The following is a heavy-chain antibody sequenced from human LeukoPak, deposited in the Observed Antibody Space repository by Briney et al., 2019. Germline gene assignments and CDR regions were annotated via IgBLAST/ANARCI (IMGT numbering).Heavy chain of an antibody. Sequence: PGGSLRLSCAASGFTISSYEMNWVRQAPGKGLEWVSYISSSGSTIYYADSVKGRFTISRDNAKNSLYLQMNSLRAEDTAVYYCARDGGYSGYFIDYWGQGTLVTVSS. CDR1: GFTISSYE. CDR3: ARDGGYSGYFIDY. CDR2: ISSSGSTI. V-gene: IGHV3-48*03. J-gene: IGHJ4*02. D-gene: IGHD5-12*01.